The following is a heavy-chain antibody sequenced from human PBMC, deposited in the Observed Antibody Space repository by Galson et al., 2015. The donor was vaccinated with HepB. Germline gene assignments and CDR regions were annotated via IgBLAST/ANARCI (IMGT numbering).Heavy chain of an antibody. CDR3: ARALYYYDSSGYII. CDR1: GFTFSSYS. CDR2: ISSSSSYI. Sequence: SLRLSCAASGFTFSSYSMNWVRQAPGKGLEWVSSISSSSSYIYYADSVKGRFTISRHNAKNSLYRQMNSLRAEDTAVYYCARALYYYDSSGYIIWGQGTLVTVSS. V-gene: IGHV3-21*01. D-gene: IGHD3-22*01. J-gene: IGHJ4*02.